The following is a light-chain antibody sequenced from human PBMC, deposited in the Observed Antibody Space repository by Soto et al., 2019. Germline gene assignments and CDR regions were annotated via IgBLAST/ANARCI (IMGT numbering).Light chain of an antibody. CDR3: QQYKDWPTIT. J-gene: IGKJ5*01. CDR1: DVVGSN. Sequence: EIVMTQSPATLSVSPGERATLSCRASDVVGSNLAWYQQKPCQAPRLLIYGASTRATGIPGSFSGSVFGTEFTLTISGLQPEDFAVYYGQQYKDWPTITFGQGTRLEIK. CDR2: GAS. V-gene: IGKV3-15*01.